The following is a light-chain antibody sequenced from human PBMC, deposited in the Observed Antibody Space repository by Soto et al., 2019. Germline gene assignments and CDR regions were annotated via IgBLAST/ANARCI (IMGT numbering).Light chain of an antibody. Sequence: QSVLTQPPSVSGAPGQRVTISCTGSSSKIGAGYDVHWYQQLPGTAPKLLIYGNSNRPSGVPDRFSGSKSGTSASLAITGLQAEDEADYYCQSYDSSLSGHYVFGTGTKVTVL. V-gene: IGLV1-40*01. CDR1: SSKIGAGYD. CDR3: QSYDSSLSGHYV. J-gene: IGLJ1*01. CDR2: GNS.